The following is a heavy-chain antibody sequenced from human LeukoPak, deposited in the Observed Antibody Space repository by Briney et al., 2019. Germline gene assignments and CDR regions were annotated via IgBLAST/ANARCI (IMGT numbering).Heavy chain of an antibody. CDR1: GFTFSSYA. CDR3: ARDGNLIGPGQWLARYYFDY. D-gene: IGHD6-19*01. J-gene: IGHJ4*02. Sequence: GGSLRLSCAASGFTFSSYAMSWVRQAPGKGLEWVSAISGSGGSTYYADSVKGRFTISRDNSKNTLYLQMNSLRAEDTAVYYCARDGNLIGPGQWLARYYFDYWGQGTLVTVSS. V-gene: IGHV3-23*01. CDR2: ISGSGGST.